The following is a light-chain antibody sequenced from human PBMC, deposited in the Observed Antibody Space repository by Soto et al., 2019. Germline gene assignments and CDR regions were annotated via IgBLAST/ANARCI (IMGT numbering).Light chain of an antibody. Sequence: EIVLTQSPGTLSLSLGERATLSCRASQSISSSYLAWYQQKPGQAPRVLIYGASSRATGIPDRFSGSGSGTDFTLTISRLEPEDFALYFCQQYGNPRPNAFGRGTKVVIK. CDR1: QSISSSY. CDR3: QQYGNPRPNA. V-gene: IGKV3-20*01. J-gene: IGKJ2*01. CDR2: GAS.